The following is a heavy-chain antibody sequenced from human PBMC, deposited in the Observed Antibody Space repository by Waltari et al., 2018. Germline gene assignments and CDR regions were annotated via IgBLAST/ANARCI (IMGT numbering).Heavy chain of an antibody. CDR2: VHHSGKT. CDR1: GDSLSGNYW. J-gene: IGHJ4*02. D-gene: IGHD2-2*01. V-gene: IGHV4-4*02. CDR3: AGDRAIGLFFDY. Sequence: QVQLQESGQGLVKPSGTLSLTCAVSGDSLSGNYWWSWVRQSPEKGLEWIGQVHHSGKTHYNPSLQSRVTISLDKPKNQFSLNLNSVTAADTAVYYCAGDRAIGLFFDYWGRGTPVTVSS.